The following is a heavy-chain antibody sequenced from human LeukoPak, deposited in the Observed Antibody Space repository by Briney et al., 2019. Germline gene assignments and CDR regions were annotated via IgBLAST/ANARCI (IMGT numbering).Heavy chain of an antibody. D-gene: IGHD1-26*01. V-gene: IGHV4-34*01. CDR1: GGSFSGYY. Sequence: SETLSLTCAVYGGSFSGYYWSWIRQPPGKGLEWIGEINHSGSTNYNPSLKSRVPISVDTSKNQFSLKLSSVTAADTAVYYCASRANNYYMDVWGKGTTVTVSS. CDR2: INHSGST. J-gene: IGHJ6*03. CDR3: ASRANNYYMDV.